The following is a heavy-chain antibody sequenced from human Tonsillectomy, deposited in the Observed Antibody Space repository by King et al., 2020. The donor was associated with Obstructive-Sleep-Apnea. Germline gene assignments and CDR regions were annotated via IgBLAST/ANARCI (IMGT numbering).Heavy chain of an antibody. D-gene: IGHD2-2*01. J-gene: IGHJ4*02. Sequence: VQLVESGGGLVQPGGALRLSCAASGFTFSSYSMNWVRQAPGKGREWVSYISSSSRTIYYADSVKGRFTISRDNAKNSLYLQMNSLRAEDTAVYYCARDGWDDDIVVVPAAVPAPWGQGTLVTVSS. CDR2: ISSSSRTI. CDR3: ARDGWDDDIVVVPAAVPAP. V-gene: IGHV3-48*04. CDR1: GFTFSSYS.